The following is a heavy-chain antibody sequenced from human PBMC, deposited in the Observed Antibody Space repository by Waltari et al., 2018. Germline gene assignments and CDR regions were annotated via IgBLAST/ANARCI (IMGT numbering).Heavy chain of an antibody. CDR1: GLTVGGSY. D-gene: IGHD1-26*01. V-gene: IGHV3-53*02. Sequence: EVQLVETGGGLIQPGGSRRLSCAASGLTVGGSYMTWVRPGPGKGLVWVSVTDRDGRTFYADPVKRRFPIARDDSNNARCLQMSTLSAEDPALYYCARDHGVSYLDAALDIWRQRTIPTVSS. J-gene: IGHJ3*02. CDR2: TDRDGRT. CDR3: ARDHGVSYLDAALDI.